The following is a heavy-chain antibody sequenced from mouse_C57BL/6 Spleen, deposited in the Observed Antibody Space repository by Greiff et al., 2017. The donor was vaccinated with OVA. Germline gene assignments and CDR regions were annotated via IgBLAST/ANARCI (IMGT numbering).Heavy chain of an antibody. D-gene: IGHD4-1*01. J-gene: IGHJ1*03. CDR2: INPSSGYT. CDR3: ARRLLTGTGYFDV. Sequence: VQLQQSGAELARPGASVKMSCKASGYTFTSYTMHWVKQRPGQGLEWIGYINPSSGYTKYNQKFKDKATLTADKSSSTAYMQLSSLTSEDSAVYYCARRLLTGTGYFDVWGTGTTVTVSS. V-gene: IGHV1-4*01. CDR1: GYTFTSYT.